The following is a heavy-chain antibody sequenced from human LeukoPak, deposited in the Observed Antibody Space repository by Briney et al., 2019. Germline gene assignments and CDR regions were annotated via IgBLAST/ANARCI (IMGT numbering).Heavy chain of an antibody. CDR3: ARDLCSGGSCYHDYFDY. J-gene: IGHJ4*02. CDR2: IRSKAYGGTT. D-gene: IGHD2-15*01. Sequence: GRSLRLSCTASGFTFGDYAMSWVRQAPGKGLEWVGFIRSKAYGGTTEYAGSVKGRFTISRDDSKSIAYLQMNSLKTEETAVYYCARDLCSGGSCYHDYFDYWGQGTLVTVSS. CDR1: GFTFGDYA. V-gene: IGHV3-49*04.